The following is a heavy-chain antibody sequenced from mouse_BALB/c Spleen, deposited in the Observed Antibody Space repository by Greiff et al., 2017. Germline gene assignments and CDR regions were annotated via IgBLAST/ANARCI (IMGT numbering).Heavy chain of an antibody. CDR2: IWSGGST. D-gene: IGHD1-1*01. Sequence: QVQLQQSGPGLVQPSQSLSITCTVSGFSLTSYGVHWVRQSPGKGLEWLGVIWSGGSTDYNAAFISRLSISKDNSKSQVFLKLNSLQTDDTATYYCAGLYYGFAYWGQGTLVTVSA. V-gene: IGHV2-4-1*01. J-gene: IGHJ3*01. CDR1: GFSLTSYG. CDR3: AGLYYGFAY.